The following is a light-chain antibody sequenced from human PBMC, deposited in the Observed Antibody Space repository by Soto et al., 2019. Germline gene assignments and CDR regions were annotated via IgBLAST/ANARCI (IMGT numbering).Light chain of an antibody. CDR3: SSFGGGNKVL. Sequence: QSALIQPPSASGSPGQSVTISCTGTSSDVGGYNFVSWYQQHPGKVPKSVIYEVTKRPSGVPDRFSGSKSGNTASLTVSGLQAEDEADYYCSSFGGGNKVLFGGGTKLTFL. CDR1: SSDVGGYNF. J-gene: IGLJ3*02. V-gene: IGLV2-8*01. CDR2: EVT.